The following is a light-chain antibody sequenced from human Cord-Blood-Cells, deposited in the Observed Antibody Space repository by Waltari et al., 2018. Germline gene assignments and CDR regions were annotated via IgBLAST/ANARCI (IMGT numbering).Light chain of an antibody. CDR3: QQYDNLYT. V-gene: IGKV1-33*01. J-gene: IGKJ2*01. CDR1: QDISNY. Sequence: DIQMTQSPSSLSASVGDRVTITCQASQDISNYLNWYQQKPGKAPKLLIYDASNLETGVPSMFSGSGSGTYSTFTISILPPEDIATYYCQQYDNLYTFGQGTKLEIK. CDR2: DAS.